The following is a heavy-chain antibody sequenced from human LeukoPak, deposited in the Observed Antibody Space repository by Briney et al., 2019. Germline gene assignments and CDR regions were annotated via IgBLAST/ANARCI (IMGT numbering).Heavy chain of an antibody. J-gene: IGHJ6*02. CDR2: IKSNGGGT. CDR3: ARDKSGNGMDV. Sequence: ASVKVSCKASGYSFIDYYINWVRQAPGQGLEWMGRIKSNGGGTDYARGFQGRVTMTRDTSFRTAYMELKRLRSDDTAVYYCARDKSGNGMDVWGQGTTVIVSS. V-gene: IGHV1-2*06. CDR1: GYSFIDYY.